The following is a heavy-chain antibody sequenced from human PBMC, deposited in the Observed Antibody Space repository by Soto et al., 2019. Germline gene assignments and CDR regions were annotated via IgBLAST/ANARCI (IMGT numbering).Heavy chain of an antibody. D-gene: IGHD3-3*01. CDR1: GGTISGYY. V-gene: IGHV4-4*07. J-gene: IGHJ5*02. CDR2: IYSSGNT. CDR3: ARGQRFSDWFDP. Sequence: SETLSLTCSVSGGTISGYYCTWIRQPAGKGLEWIGRIYSSGNTKYNPSLQSRVTMSLDTSNNQFSLRLTSVTAADTAVYYCARGQRFSDWFDPWGQGTLVTVSS.